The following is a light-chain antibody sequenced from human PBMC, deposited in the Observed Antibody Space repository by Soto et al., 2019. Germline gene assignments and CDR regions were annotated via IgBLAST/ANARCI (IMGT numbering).Light chain of an antibody. V-gene: IGKV1-5*01. CDR2: DIS. CDR1: QSISNV. Sequence: DIQMTQSPSPLSASVGDRFTITCRASQSISNVLAWFQQRPGEGXKLLIYDISSLGSGVPSRFSGSGSATGTQFTLTISSRQPDDLATYYCQQYYSNPWTFGQGTKVDIK. J-gene: IGKJ1*01. CDR3: QQYYSNPWT.